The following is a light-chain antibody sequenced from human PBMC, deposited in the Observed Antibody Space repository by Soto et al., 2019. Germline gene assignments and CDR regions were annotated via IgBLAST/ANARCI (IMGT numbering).Light chain of an antibody. V-gene: IGKV3-20*01. Sequence: EIVLTQSPGTLSLSPGERATLSCRASQSVSSSYLAWYKQKPGQAPRLLIYGASSRATGIPDRFSGSGSGTDFTLTISSLEAEDVAVYYCQQYGSKPLLTFGQGTKVEIK. J-gene: IGKJ1*01. CDR3: QQYGSKPLLT. CDR2: GAS. CDR1: QSVSSSY.